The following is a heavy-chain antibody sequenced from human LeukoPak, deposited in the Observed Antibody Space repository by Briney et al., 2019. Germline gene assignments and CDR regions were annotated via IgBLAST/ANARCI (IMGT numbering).Heavy chain of an antibody. CDR1: GFTFSSYA. CDR3: AKAGAHYDFWSGHFDY. D-gene: IGHD3-3*01. J-gene: IGHJ4*02. Sequence: GGSLRLSCAASGFTFSSYAMSWVRQAPGKGLEWVSAISGSGGSTYHADSVKGRFTTSRDNSKNTLYLQMNSLRAEDTAVYYCAKAGAHYDFWSGHFDYWGQGTLVTVSS. V-gene: IGHV3-23*01. CDR2: ISGSGGST.